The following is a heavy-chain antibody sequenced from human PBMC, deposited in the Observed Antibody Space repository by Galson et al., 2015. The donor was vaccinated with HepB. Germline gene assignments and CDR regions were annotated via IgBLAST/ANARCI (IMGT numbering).Heavy chain of an antibody. CDR2: IIPILGIA. Sequence: SVKVSCKASGGTFSSYTISWVRQAPGQGLEWMGRIIPILGIANYAQKFQGRVTITADKSTSTAYMELSSLRSEDTAVYYRASTMIVVTGTYYFDYWGQGTLVTVSS. CDR3: ASTMIVVTGTYYFDY. CDR1: GGTFSSYT. V-gene: IGHV1-69*02. D-gene: IGHD3-22*01. J-gene: IGHJ4*02.